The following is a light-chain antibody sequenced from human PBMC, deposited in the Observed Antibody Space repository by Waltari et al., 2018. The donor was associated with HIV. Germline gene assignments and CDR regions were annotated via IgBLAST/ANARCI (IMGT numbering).Light chain of an antibody. CDR2: SNN. CDR1: RSNIGSNT. CDR3: ATWDDALSGPV. V-gene: IGLV1-44*01. J-gene: IGLJ3*02. Sequence: QSVLTQPPSASGTPGQRVILSCSGNRSNIGSNTVNWYQQFSGAAPTLLIYSNNQRPSPVPDRFSGSKSGSAASLAISGLKSEDEADYHCATWDDALSGPVFGAGTKLTV.